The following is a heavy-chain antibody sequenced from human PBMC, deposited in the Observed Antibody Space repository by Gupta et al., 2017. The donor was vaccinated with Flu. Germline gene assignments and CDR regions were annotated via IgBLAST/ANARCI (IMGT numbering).Heavy chain of an antibody. CDR1: GFTFSSYW. CDR2: ISSDGSST. V-gene: IGHV3-74*01. CDR3: ARRYSSSWWVFDY. Sequence: VQLVESGGGLVQPGGSLRLSCAASGFTFSSYWMHWVRQAPGKGLVWVSRISSDGSSTSYADSVQGRFTISRDNAKNTLYLQMNSLRAEDTAVYYCARRYSSSWWVFDYWGQGTLVTVSS. D-gene: IGHD6-13*01. J-gene: IGHJ4*02.